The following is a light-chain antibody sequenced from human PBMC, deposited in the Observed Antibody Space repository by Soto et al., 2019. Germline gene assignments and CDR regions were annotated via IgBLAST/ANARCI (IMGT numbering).Light chain of an antibody. V-gene: IGKV3-20*01. J-gene: IGKJ4*01. CDR3: QQFASYPLT. CDR1: QSVRNYF. Sequence: SGLPQYKAPLSLSPGERVTLSCRASQSVRNYFLAWYQHKPGEAPRFLIDGASTRATGIPDRFSGGGSGTDFTLTISRLEPEDFAVYCCQQFASYPLTFGGGTKVEIK. CDR2: GAS.